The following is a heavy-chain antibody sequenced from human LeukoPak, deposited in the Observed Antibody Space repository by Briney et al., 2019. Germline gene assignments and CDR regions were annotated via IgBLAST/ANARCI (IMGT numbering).Heavy chain of an antibody. J-gene: IGHJ6*04. CDR1: GFTFSSYE. CDR3: AERGITMIGGV. CDR2: ISSSGSTI. D-gene: IGHD3-10*02. V-gene: IGHV3-48*03. Sequence: PGGSLRLSCAASGFTFSSYEMNWVRQAPGQGLEWVSYISSSGSTIYYADSVKGRFTISRDNAKNSLYLQMNSLRAEDTAVYYCAERGITMIGGVRGKGTTVTISS.